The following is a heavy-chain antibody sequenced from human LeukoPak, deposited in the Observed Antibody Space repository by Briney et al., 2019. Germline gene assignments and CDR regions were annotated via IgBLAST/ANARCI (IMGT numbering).Heavy chain of an antibody. D-gene: IGHD3-3*01. Sequence: GGSLRLSCAAPGFTFSSYAMSWVRQAPGKGLEWVSAISGSGGSTYYADSVKGRFTISRDNSKNTLYLQMNSLRAEDTAVYYCAKDGGLLRFLEWSWFDYWGQGTLVTVSS. CDR1: GFTFSSYA. J-gene: IGHJ4*02. CDR2: ISGSGGST. CDR3: AKDGGLLRFLEWSWFDY. V-gene: IGHV3-23*01.